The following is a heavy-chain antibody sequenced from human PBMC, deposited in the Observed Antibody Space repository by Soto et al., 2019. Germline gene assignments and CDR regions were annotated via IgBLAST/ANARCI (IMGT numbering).Heavy chain of an antibody. CDR1: GFTFSNYD. J-gene: IGHJ6*02. CDR2: IGAAGDT. D-gene: IGHD3-9*01. Sequence: PGGSLRLSCEASGFTFSNYDTHWVRQSTGKGLEWVSSIGAAGDTYYLGSVRGRFTISRGRARNSLYLQMNGLTAGDTAVYYCARGDSGYYSYGMDVWGQGTTVTVSS. V-gene: IGHV3-13*01. CDR3: ARGDSGYYSYGMDV.